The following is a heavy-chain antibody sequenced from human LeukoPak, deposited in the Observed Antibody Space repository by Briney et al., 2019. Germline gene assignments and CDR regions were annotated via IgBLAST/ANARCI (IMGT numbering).Heavy chain of an antibody. V-gene: IGHV4-61*02. D-gene: IGHD3-22*01. CDR2: IYTSGST. CDR3: AREPYYSDSTGRTWFVY. Sequence: SQTLSLTCTVSGGSISGGSFYWSWIRQPAEKGLEWIGRIYTSGSTFYNPSLRSRVTISVGTSKNQFSLRLSSVTAADTAVYYCAREPYYSDSTGRTWFVYWGQGTLVTVSS. CDR1: GGSISGGSFY. J-gene: IGHJ4*02.